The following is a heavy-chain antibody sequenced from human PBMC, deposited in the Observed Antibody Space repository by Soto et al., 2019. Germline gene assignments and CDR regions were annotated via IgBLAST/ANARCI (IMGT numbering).Heavy chain of an antibody. Sequence: PGGSLRLSCAASGFTFSSYGMHWVRQAPGKGLEWVAVIWYDGSNKYYADSVKGRFTISRDNSKNTLYLQMNSLRAEDTAVYYCARDHKALDGYNSALDYWGQGALVTVSS. J-gene: IGHJ4*02. D-gene: IGHD5-12*01. CDR2: IWYDGSNK. V-gene: IGHV3-33*01. CDR3: ARDHKALDGYNSALDY. CDR1: GFTFSSYG.